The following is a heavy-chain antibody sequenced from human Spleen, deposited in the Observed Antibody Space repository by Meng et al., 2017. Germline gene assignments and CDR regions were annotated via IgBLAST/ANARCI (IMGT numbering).Heavy chain of an antibody. CDR1: GYSISSSNW. Sequence: GRLRASGPVLVKPSATLSLPCAVPGYSISSSNWWGWIRQPPGKGLEWIGEIYHGGDTNYNPSLKSRVTIAIDRSKNQFSLKLSSVTAADTAVYYCASWIYSCGWQWGQGTLVTVSS. D-gene: IGHD6-19*01. V-gene: IGHV4-28*01. CDR3: ASWIYSCGWQ. CDR2: IYHGGDT. J-gene: IGHJ4*02.